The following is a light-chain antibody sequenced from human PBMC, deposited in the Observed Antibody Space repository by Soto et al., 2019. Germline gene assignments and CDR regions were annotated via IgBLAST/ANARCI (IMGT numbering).Light chain of an antibody. CDR3: GSEGWT. Sequence: EIVLTQSPATLSLSPGERATLSCRASQSISSPFLAWYQQKPGQAPRLFIHGASSRATGIPDRFSGSESGTYFALTISRLEPEEFAVYYCGSEGWTSGQGTKGE. V-gene: IGKV3-20*01. J-gene: IGKJ1*01. CDR1: QSISSPF. CDR2: GAS.